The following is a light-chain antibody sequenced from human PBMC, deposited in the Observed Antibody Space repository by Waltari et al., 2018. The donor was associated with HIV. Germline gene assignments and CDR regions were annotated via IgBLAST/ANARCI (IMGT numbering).Light chain of an antibody. V-gene: IGLV1-51*02. Sequence: QSVLTQPPSLSAAPGQKVTISCSGGTPEFDTNYVSWYQQFPGTAPKLLIYEDNKRLAGSADRFSGSKFGTSATLVIAELQTGDEADYFCGTWDAGLSVAVFGGGTKLTV. J-gene: IGLJ3*02. CDR3: GTWDAGLSVAV. CDR2: EDN. CDR1: TPEFDTNY.